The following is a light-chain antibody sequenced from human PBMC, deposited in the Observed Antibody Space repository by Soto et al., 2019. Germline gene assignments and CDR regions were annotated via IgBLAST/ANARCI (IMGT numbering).Light chain of an antibody. J-gene: IGLJ2*01. V-gene: IGLV1-44*01. Sequence: QSVLTQPPSASGTTGQRVTISCSGSCSNIGSNTVNWYQQIPGTAPKLLIYSNNQRPSGFPDRFSGSKSGTSASLAISGLQSEDEADYYCAAWDDSLNGVVFGGGTKLTV. CDR3: AAWDDSLNGVV. CDR1: CSNIGSNT. CDR2: SNN.